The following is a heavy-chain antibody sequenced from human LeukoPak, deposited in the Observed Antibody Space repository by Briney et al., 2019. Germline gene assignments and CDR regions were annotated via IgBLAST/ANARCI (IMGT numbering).Heavy chain of an antibody. CDR2: IWYDGSNK. Sequence: PGGSRRLSCAASGFTFSSYGMHWVRQAPGKGLEWVAVIWYDGSNKYYADSVKGRFTISRDNSKDTLYLQMNSLRAEDTAVYYCARADVDTAMVVDYWGQGTLVTVSS. CDR1: GFTFSSYG. D-gene: IGHD5-18*01. CDR3: ARADVDTAMVVDY. J-gene: IGHJ4*02. V-gene: IGHV3-33*01.